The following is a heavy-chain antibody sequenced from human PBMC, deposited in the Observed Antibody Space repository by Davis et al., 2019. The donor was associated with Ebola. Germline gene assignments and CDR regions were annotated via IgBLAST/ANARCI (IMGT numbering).Heavy chain of an antibody. V-gene: IGHV3-21*04. CDR3: ARSDQ. D-gene: IGHD2-21*01. CDR2: ISSTGLHI. Sequence: PGGSLRLSCAASGFSFSRSTMNWVRQAPGKGLEWVSAISSTGLHIYYADSVKGRFTISRDNAKNSLSLQMNSLRVDDTAVYYCARSDQWGQGTLVTVSS. CDR1: GFSFSRST. J-gene: IGHJ4*02.